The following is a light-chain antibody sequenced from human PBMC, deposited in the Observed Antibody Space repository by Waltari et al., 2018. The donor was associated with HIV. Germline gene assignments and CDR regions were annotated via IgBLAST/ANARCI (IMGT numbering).Light chain of an antibody. CDR1: QGVKSD. CDR2: AVS. J-gene: IGKJ1*01. V-gene: IGKV1-6*01. Sequence: AIQMTQSPSSLSASVGDNVTITCRASQGVKSDLGWYQQRPGKATNLLIYAVSSLQTGVPSRFSGSGSGTTFTLTISSLQPEDFATYYCLQDYNYPPTFGQGTKV. CDR3: LQDYNYPPT.